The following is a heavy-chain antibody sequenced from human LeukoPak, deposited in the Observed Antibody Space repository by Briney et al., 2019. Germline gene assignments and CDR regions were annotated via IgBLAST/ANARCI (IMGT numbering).Heavy chain of an antibody. Sequence: GGSLRLSCAASGFTFSTYWMHWVRQAPGKGLVWVSRINTDGSTTNYADSVKGRFTISRDNAKNTLYLQMNSLRDEDTAVYYCVRPRKGDGGSGWAYAFDIWGQGTMVTVSS. D-gene: IGHD6-19*01. CDR3: VRPRKGDGGSGWAYAFDI. V-gene: IGHV3-74*01. CDR2: INTDGSTT. J-gene: IGHJ3*02. CDR1: GFTFSTYW.